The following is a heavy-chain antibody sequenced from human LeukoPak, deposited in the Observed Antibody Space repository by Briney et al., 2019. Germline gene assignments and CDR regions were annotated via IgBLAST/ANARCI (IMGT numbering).Heavy chain of an antibody. CDR2: IYYSGST. CDR3: AREVGYYGSGSYRPTYYYYGMDV. Sequence: PSETLSLTCTVSGGSISSGGYYWSWIRQHPGKGLEWIGYIYYSGSTYYNPSLKSRVTISVDTSKNQFSLKLSSVTAADTAVYYCAREVGYYGSGSYRPTYYYYGMDVWGQGTTVTVSS. CDR1: GGSISSGGYY. D-gene: IGHD3-10*01. V-gene: IGHV4-31*03. J-gene: IGHJ6*02.